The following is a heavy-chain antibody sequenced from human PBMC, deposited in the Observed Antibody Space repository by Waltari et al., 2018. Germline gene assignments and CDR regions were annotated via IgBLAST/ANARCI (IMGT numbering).Heavy chain of an antibody. CDR2: ISSSSSYI. CDR1: GFTFSSYS. D-gene: IGHD2-15*01. J-gene: IGHJ4*02. V-gene: IGHV3-21*01. CDR3: ARGGDIVVVVAAYFDY. Sequence: EVQLVESGGGLVKPGGSLRLSCAASGFTFSSYSMNWVRHAPGKGLEWVSSISSSSSYIYYADSVKGRFTISRDNAKNSLYLQMNSLRAEDTAVYYCARGGDIVVVVAAYFDYWGQGTLVTVSS.